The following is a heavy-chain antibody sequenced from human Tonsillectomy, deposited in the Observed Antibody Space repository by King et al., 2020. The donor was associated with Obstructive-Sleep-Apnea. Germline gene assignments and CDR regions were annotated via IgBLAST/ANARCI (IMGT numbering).Heavy chain of an antibody. J-gene: IGHJ4*02. D-gene: IGHD3-10*01. CDR3: ARGGRWFGEFLSPFDY. CDR1: GFTLNSFV. CDR2: ILYDGNKK. Sequence: VQLVESGGGVVQPGRSLRLSCAASGFTLNSFVMHWVRQAPGKGLEWVAVILYDGNKKYYADSVKGRFTIPRDNSKNTLYLQMNSLRVEDTALYYCARGGRWFGEFLSPFDYWGQGTLVTVSS. V-gene: IGHV3-30-3*01.